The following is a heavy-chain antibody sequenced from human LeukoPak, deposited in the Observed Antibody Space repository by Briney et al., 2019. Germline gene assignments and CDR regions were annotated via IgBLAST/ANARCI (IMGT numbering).Heavy chain of an antibody. Sequence: GGSLRLSCAASQFTFSNYAMSWVRQAPGKGLEWVSAISGSGNTTYFGDSVTGRFTISRDNAKDTLYLQMNSLRAEDTAVYYCAKGYSGSYYTDYWGQGTLVTVSS. V-gene: IGHV3-23*01. D-gene: IGHD1-26*01. CDR1: QFTFSNYA. CDR3: AKGYSGSYYTDY. J-gene: IGHJ4*02. CDR2: ISGSGNTT.